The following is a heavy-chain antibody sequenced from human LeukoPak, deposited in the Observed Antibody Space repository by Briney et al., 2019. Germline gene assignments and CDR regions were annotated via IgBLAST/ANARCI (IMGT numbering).Heavy chain of an antibody. D-gene: IGHD3-16*01. CDR3: ARDVSGSYGYFDY. Sequence: GASVKVSCKASGYTFTSYNMHWVRQAPGQGLEWMGIINPSGGSTTYAQKFQGRVSMTRDTSTSTVYMELSSLRSEDAAVYYCARDVSGSYGYFDYWGQGTLVTVSS. V-gene: IGHV1-46*01. CDR1: GYTFTSYN. CDR2: INPSGGST. J-gene: IGHJ4*02.